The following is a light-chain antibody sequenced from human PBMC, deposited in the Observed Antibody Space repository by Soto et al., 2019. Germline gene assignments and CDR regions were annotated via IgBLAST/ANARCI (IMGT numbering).Light chain of an antibody. Sequence: QSALTQPASVSGYPGQSITISCTGTSSDVGGYNYVSWYQQHPGKAPKLMIYDVSNRPSGVSNRFSGSKSGNTASLTISGLQAEDEADYYFSSYTSSSTLEVFGGGTKLTVL. J-gene: IGLJ3*02. CDR3: SSYTSSSTLEV. CDR1: SSDVGGYNY. V-gene: IGLV2-14*01. CDR2: DVS.